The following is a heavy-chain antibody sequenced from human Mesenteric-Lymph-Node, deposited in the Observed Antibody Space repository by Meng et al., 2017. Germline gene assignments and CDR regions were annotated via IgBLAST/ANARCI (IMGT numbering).Heavy chain of an antibody. Sequence: EVQLVESGGGLVQPGGFLRLAGAASGLTVSRKYMSWVRQAPGKGLEWVSLMYSGGTTSYADSVKGRFTILRDNSKNTLYLQMNNLRAEDTAIYYCASRDIYSFDFWGQGTLVTVSS. CDR2: MYSGGTT. D-gene: IGHD2-21*01. CDR3: ASRDIYSFDF. CDR1: GLTVSRKY. V-gene: IGHV3-66*01. J-gene: IGHJ4*02.